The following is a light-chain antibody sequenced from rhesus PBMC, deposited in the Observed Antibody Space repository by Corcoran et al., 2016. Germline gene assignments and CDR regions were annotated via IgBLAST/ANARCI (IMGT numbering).Light chain of an antibody. CDR2: DVR. V-gene: IGLV2-38*01. CDR3: CSYRSGNSYV. J-gene: IGLJ6*01. CDR1: SSGIGGYDG. Sequence: QSALPQPPSVSKSLGQAVTISCTGTSSGIGGYDGVSWYQQFSGTAPRLLIHDVRKRASGVSDRFSGSKSGKTASLTISGLQPEDEAEYFCCSYRSGNSYVFGSGTKLTVL.